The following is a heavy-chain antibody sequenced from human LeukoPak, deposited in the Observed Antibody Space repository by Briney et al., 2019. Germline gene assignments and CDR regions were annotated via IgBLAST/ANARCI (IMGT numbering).Heavy chain of an antibody. V-gene: IGHV4-59*08. CDR2: IYYSGST. D-gene: IGHD2-15*01. J-gene: IGHJ6*02. Sequence: SEALSLTCTVSGGSISSYYWSWIRQPPGKGLEWIGYIYYSGSTNYNPSLRSRVTISVDTSKNQFSLKLSSVTAADTAVYYCAAEPLGYCSGGSCYLSRYYGMDVWGQGTTVTVSS. CDR1: GGSISSYY. CDR3: AAEPLGYCSGGSCYLSRYYGMDV.